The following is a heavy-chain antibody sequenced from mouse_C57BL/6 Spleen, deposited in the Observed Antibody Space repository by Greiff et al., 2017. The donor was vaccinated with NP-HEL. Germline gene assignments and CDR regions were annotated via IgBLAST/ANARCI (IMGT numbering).Heavy chain of an antibody. CDR3: ARQALTTVVDFDY. J-gene: IGHJ2*01. Sequence: EVQGVESGGDLVKPGGSLKLSCAASGFTFSSYGMSWVRQTPDKRLEWVATISSGGSYTYYPDSVKGRFTISRDNAKNTLYLQMSSLKSEDTAMYYCARQALTTVVDFDYWGQGTTLTVSS. CDR1: GFTFSSYG. D-gene: IGHD1-1*01. CDR2: ISSGGSYT. V-gene: IGHV5-6*01.